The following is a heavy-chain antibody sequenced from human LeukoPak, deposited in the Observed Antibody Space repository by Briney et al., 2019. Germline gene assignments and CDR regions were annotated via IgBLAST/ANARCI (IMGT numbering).Heavy chain of an antibody. CDR3: ARHATEYYDFWSGYSQPFDY. D-gene: IGHD3-3*01. CDR2: IYYSGST. Sequence: SETLSLTCTVSGGSISSSSYYWGWIRQPPGKGLEWIGSIYYSGSTYYNPSLKSRVTISVDTSKNQFSLKLSSVTAADTAVYYCARHATEYYDFWSGYSQPFDYWGQGTLVTVSS. V-gene: IGHV4-39*01. J-gene: IGHJ4*02. CDR1: GGSISSSSYY.